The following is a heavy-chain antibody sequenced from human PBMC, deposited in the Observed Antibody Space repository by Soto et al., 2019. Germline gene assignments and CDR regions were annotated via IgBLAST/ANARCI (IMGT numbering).Heavy chain of an antibody. J-gene: IGHJ4*02. V-gene: IGHV4-59*13. CDR2: VSYSGST. CDR1: GGSFNTYY. D-gene: IGHD3-22*01. Sequence: PSETLSLSCTVSGGSFNTYYWSWIRQPPGKGLDWIGYVSYSGSTNYNPSLESRVTVSVDTSRNQFSLKLSSVTAADTAMYYFAREKYHSSFDYWGQGILVTVSS. CDR3: AREKYHSSFDY.